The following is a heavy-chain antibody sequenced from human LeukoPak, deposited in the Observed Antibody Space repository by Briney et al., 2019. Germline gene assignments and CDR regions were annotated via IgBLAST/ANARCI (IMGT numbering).Heavy chain of an antibody. CDR1: GYSISSDYY. D-gene: IGHD7-27*01. V-gene: IGHV4-38-2*01. J-gene: IGHJ6*03. CDR2: SHQSAST. Sequence: SETLSLTCAVSGYSISSDYYWGWIRQPPGKGLEWIGSSHQSASTYYNPSLKSRVTMSVDTSKNQFSLKLRSVTAADTAVYYCARGYNWGSPTRNFYYLDVWGKGTTVTVSS. CDR3: ARGYNWGSPTRNFYYLDV.